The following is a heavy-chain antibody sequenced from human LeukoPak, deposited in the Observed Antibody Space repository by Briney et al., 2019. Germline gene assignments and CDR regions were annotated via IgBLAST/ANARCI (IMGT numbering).Heavy chain of an antibody. J-gene: IGHJ5*02. D-gene: IGHD3-9*01. CDR1: GFTFSDYY. V-gene: IGHV3-20*01. Sequence: GGSLRLSCAASGFTFSDYYMSWIRQAPGKGLEWVSGINWNGGSTGYADSVKGRFTISRDNAKNSLYLQMNSLRAEDTALYHCARDQVSYYDILTGSNWFDPWGQGTLVTVSS. CDR3: ARDQVSYYDILTGSNWFDP. CDR2: INWNGGST.